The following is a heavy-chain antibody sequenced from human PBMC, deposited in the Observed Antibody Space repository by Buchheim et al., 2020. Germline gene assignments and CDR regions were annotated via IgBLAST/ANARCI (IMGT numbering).Heavy chain of an antibody. CDR3: ARSRMYYYDSSGYYYRGLDY. D-gene: IGHD3-22*01. V-gene: IGHV1-69*01. CDR1: GGTFSSYA. Sequence: QVQLVQSGAEVKKPGSSVKVSCKASGGTFSSYAISWVRQAPGQGLEWMGGIIPIFGTANYAQKFQGRVTITADESTSTAYMELGSLRSEDTAVYYCARSRMYYYDSSGYYYRGLDYWGQGTL. J-gene: IGHJ4*02. CDR2: IIPIFGTA.